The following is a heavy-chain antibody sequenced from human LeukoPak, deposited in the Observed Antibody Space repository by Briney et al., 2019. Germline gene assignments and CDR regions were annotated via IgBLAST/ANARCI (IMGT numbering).Heavy chain of an antibody. CDR2: ISAYNGNT. D-gene: IGHD4-11*01. Sequence: PGGSLRLSCAASGFTFTSYGISWVRQAPGQGLEWMGWISAYNGNTNYAQKLQGRVTMTTDTSTSTAYMELRSLRSDDTAVYYRARDTSGGETTFDYWGQGTLVTVSS. CDR1: GFTFTSYG. V-gene: IGHV1-18*01. J-gene: IGHJ4*02. CDR3: ARDTSGGETTFDY.